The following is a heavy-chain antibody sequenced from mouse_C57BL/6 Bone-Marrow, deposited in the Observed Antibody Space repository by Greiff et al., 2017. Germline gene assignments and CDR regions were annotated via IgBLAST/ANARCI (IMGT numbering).Heavy chain of an antibody. D-gene: IGHD2-3*01. V-gene: IGHV1-64*01. J-gene: IGHJ2*01. CDR2: IHPNSGST. CDR3: ARTWLLREGFDY. Sequence: QVQLQQPGAELVKPGASVKLSCKASGYTFTSYWMHWVKQRPGQGLEWIGMIHPNSGSTNYNEKFKSKATLTVDKSSSTAYMQLISLTSEDSAVYYCARTWLLREGFDYWGQGTTLTVSS. CDR1: GYTFTSYW.